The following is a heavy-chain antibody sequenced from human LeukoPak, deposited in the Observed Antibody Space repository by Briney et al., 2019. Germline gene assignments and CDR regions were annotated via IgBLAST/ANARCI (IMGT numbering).Heavy chain of an antibody. CDR3: GRGAMIVVASDY. Sequence: PGGTLRLSCAASGFTFSIYAMSWVRQAPGKGLEWVSGIDDSSGSAYYADSVKGRFTISRDNSMNTLYLRLTGLRAEDTAVYYCGRGAMIVVASDYWGQGTLVTVSS. CDR2: IDDSSGSA. J-gene: IGHJ4*02. V-gene: IGHV3-23*01. D-gene: IGHD3-22*01. CDR1: GFTFSIYA.